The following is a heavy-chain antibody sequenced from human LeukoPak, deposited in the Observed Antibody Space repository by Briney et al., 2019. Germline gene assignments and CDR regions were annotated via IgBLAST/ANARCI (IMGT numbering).Heavy chain of an antibody. CDR3: ARTATPSGYYSYYLDY. CDR1: GFTFSSYE. J-gene: IGHJ4*02. V-gene: IGHV3-48*03. D-gene: IGHD3-22*01. CDR2: ISSSGSTI. Sequence: GGSLRLSCAASGFTFSSYEMNWVRQAPGKGLEWVSYISSSGSTIYYADSVKGRFTISRDNAKNSLYLQMNSLRAEDTAVYYCARTATPSGYYSYYLDYWGQGTLVTVSS.